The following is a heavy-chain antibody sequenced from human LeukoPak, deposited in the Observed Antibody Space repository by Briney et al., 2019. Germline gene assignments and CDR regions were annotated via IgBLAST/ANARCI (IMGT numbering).Heavy chain of an antibody. CDR3: ARSRSSGWYVGRYFDY. CDR1: GFTFSDHY. Sequence: GGSLRLSCAASGFTFSDHYMDWVRQAPGKGLEWVGRTRNKANSYTTEYAASVTGRFTISRDDSKNSLYLQMNSLKTEDTAVYYCARSRSSGWYVGRYFDYWGQGTLVTVSS. D-gene: IGHD6-19*01. CDR2: TRNKANSYTT. V-gene: IGHV3-72*01. J-gene: IGHJ4*02.